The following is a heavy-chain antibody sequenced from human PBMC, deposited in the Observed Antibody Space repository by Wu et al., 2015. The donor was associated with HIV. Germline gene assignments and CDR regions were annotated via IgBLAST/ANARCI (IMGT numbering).Heavy chain of an antibody. CDR1: GYTFTGYY. D-gene: IGHD6-13*01. J-gene: IGHJ4*02. Sequence: QVQLVQSGAEVKKPGASVKVSCKASGYTFTGYYMHWVRQAPGQGLEWMGWVNPNSGGTNYAQKFQGRVTMTRDTSISTAYMELSRLRSDDTAVYYCARLRTRGYSSSWFRGVHDGYFDYWGQGTLVHRLL. CDR2: VNPNSGGT. CDR3: ARLRTRGYSSSWFRGVHDGYFDY. V-gene: IGHV1-2*02.